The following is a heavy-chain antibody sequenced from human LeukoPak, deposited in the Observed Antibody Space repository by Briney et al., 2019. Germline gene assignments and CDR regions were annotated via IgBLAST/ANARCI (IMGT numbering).Heavy chain of an antibody. V-gene: IGHV3-33*06. CDR2: IWYDGSSK. CDR3: AKDSDYGDYNLDY. J-gene: IGHJ4*02. CDR1: GFTFTSYG. Sequence: PGGSLRLSCAASGFTFTSYGMHWVRQAPGKGLEWVAVIWYDGSSKYYADSVKGRFTISRDDSNNTMYLQMNSLRAEDTAVYYCAKDSDYGDYNLDYWGQGTLVTVSS. D-gene: IGHD4-17*01.